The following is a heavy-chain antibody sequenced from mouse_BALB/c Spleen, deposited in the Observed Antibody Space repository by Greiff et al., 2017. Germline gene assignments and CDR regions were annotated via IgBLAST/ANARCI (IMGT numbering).Heavy chain of an antibody. CDR2: IRNKANGYTT. D-gene: IGHD2-4*01. CDR1: GFTFTDYY. Sequence: EVKLMESGGGLVQPGGSLRLSCATSGFTFTDYYMSWVRQPPGKALEWLGFIRNKANGYTTEYSASVKGRFTISRDNSQSILYLQMNTLRAEDSATYYCARDRYYDYDGYAMDYWGQGTSVTVSS. V-gene: IGHV7-3*02. J-gene: IGHJ4*01. CDR3: ARDRYYDYDGYAMDY.